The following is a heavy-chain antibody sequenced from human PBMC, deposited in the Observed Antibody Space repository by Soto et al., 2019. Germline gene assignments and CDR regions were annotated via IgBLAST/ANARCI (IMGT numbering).Heavy chain of an antibody. V-gene: IGHV2-26*01. D-gene: IGHD2-2*01. Sequence: QVTLKESGPVLVKPTETLTLTCTVSGFSLSNARMGVSWIRQPPGKTLEWLAHIFSNDEKSYSTSLKSRLTRTKDTSKRQVVHTTTNMDHVDTATSYCARYVTVYCSSTSSNYYYDDGMDVWGQGTTVTVSS. CDR2: IFSNDEK. J-gene: IGHJ6*01. CDR1: GFSLSNARMG. CDR3: ARYVTVYCSSTSSNYYYDDGMDV.